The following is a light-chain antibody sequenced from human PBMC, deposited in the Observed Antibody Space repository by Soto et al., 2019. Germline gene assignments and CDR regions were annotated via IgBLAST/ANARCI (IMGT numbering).Light chain of an antibody. J-gene: IGLJ3*02. Sequence: QSVLTQPPSASGSPGQSVTISCTGTSSDVGGYNYVSWYQQYPGRAPKLMIYEVTKWPSGVPDRFSGSKSGNTASLTVSGLQAEDEADYSCSSYAASNNFYFVFGGGTKLTVL. CDR3: SSYAASNNFYFV. CDR2: EVT. V-gene: IGLV2-8*01. CDR1: SSDVGGYNY.